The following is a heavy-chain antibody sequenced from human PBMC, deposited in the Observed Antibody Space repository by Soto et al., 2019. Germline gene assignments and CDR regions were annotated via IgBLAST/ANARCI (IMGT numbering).Heavy chain of an antibody. Sequence: QVQLQESGPGLVNPSETLSLPCSVSGGTISKSFWGWVRKPVGRGLEWMGRIYVTGSTDYNPSLRGRITMSVDIVKKTFSLRLTSVTAADTGVYYCVRDGSKTLREWFDPWGQGLKVTVAS. CDR1: GGTISKSF. CDR2: IYVTGST. V-gene: IGHV4-4*07. CDR3: VRDGSKTLREWFDP. J-gene: IGHJ5*02.